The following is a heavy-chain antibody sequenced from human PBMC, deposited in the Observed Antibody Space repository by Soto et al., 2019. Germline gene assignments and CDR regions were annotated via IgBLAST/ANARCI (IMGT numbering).Heavy chain of an antibody. V-gene: IGHV3-30-3*01. D-gene: IGHD3-16*01. CDR3: VRVYVRQYDY. Sequence: QVQLVESGGGVVQPGTSLRLSRLVSGLPFSSHAMDWVRQAPGKGLEWLSIISSAGTFTYNAESVRGRFTISRDNSKNTLYLQMNNLRVEDTAVYYCVRVYVRQYDYWGQGTVVTVSS. CDR2: ISSAGTFT. CDR1: GLPFSSHA. J-gene: IGHJ4*02.